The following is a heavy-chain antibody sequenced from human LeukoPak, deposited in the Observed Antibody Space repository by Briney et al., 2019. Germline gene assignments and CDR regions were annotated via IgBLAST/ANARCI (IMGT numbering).Heavy chain of an antibody. Sequence: PGRSLRLSCAGSGFTFSSYAMSWVRQAPGKGLECVSAISGSGGSTYYADSVKGRFTISRDNAKNSLYLQMNSLTAEDTAVYYCARDNTYCSGSRCYDRFDYWGQGTLVAVSS. V-gene: IGHV3-23*01. CDR3: ARDNTYCSGSRCYDRFDY. J-gene: IGHJ4*02. CDR2: ISGSGGST. D-gene: IGHD2-15*01. CDR1: GFTFSSYA.